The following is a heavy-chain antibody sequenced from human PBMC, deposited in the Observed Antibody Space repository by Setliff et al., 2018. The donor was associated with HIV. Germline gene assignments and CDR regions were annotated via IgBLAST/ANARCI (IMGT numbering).Heavy chain of an antibody. CDR1: GFPLSKSGMC. Sequence: SGPTLVNPTQTLTLTCTFSGFPLSKSGMCVSWIRQPPGKDLEWLARIDWDDDKYYSTSLKTRLTISKDTSKNQVVLKMTNVDPVDTATYYCARMISYSPYFDYWGQGTLVTVSS. V-gene: IGHV2-70*11. CDR2: IDWDDDK. CDR3: ARMISYSPYFDY. J-gene: IGHJ4*02. D-gene: IGHD1-26*01.